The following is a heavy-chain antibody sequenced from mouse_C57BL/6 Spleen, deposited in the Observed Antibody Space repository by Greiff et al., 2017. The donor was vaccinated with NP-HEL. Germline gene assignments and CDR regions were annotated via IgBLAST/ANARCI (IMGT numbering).Heavy chain of an antibody. J-gene: IGHJ2*01. CDR1: GFSLTSYG. V-gene: IGHV2-5*01. D-gene: IGHD1-1*01. CDR2: IWRGGST. Sequence: QVQLQQSGPGLVQPSQSLSITCTVSGFSLTSYGVHWVRQSPGKGLEWLGVIWRGGSTDYNAAFMSRLSITKDNSKSQVFFKMNSLQDDDTAIYYCAKNDYGSSSDYFDYWGQGTTLTVSS. CDR3: AKNDYGSSSDYFDY.